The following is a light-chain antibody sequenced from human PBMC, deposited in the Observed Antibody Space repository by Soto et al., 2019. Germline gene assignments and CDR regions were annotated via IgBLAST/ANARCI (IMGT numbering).Light chain of an antibody. CDR2: GAS. J-gene: IGKJ1*01. Sequence: PGERATLSCRASQSVSSSYLAWYQQKPGQAPRLLIYGASSRATGIPDRFSGSGSGTDFTLTISRLEPEDFAVYYCQQYGSSPMTFGQGTKVDIK. CDR3: QQYGSSPMT. CDR1: QSVSSSY. V-gene: IGKV3-20*01.